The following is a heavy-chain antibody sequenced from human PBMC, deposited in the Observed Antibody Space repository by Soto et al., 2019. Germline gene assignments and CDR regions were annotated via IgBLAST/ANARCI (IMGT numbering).Heavy chain of an antibody. CDR3: ARGGTFTAMEVLGY. CDR1: EFTFSGYA. D-gene: IGHD5-18*01. V-gene: IGHV3-30-3*01. J-gene: IGHJ4*02. CDR2: ISYDGSNN. Sequence: QVQLVESGGGVVQPGRSLRLSCAASEFTFSGYAMHWVRQAPGKGLEWVALISYDGSNNYYADSVKGRFTISRDNSKNTLYLQMNSLRAEDTAIYYCARGGTFTAMEVLGYWGQGTLVTVSS.